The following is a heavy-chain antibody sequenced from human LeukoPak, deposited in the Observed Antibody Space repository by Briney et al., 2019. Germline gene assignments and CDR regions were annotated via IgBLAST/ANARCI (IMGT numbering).Heavy chain of an antibody. CDR3: ARILVALYGLDV. CDR1: GYNFATSG. CDR2: ISSFNGNT. V-gene: IGHV1-18*01. D-gene: IGHD3-3*01. J-gene: IGHJ6*02. Sequence: ASVKVSCKAIGYNFATSGISWVRQAPGQGLEWMGWISSFNGNTHYAERLQDRVSMTTDTSTSTAYMELRSPSSDDTAVYYCARILVALYGLDVWGRGTTVIVSS.